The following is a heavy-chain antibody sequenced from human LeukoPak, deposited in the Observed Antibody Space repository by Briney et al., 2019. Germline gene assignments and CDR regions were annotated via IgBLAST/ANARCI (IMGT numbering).Heavy chain of an antibody. CDR3: ARDSYGSGSFDI. CDR1: GFTFSSYA. J-gene: IGHJ3*02. CDR2: ISYDGNNK. Sequence: GRSLRLSCAASGFTFSSYAMHWVRQAPGKGLEWVAVISYDGNNKYYADSVKGRFTISRDNAKSSLYLHMNSLRAEDTAVYYCARDSYGSGSFDIWGQGTMVTVSS. V-gene: IGHV3-30-3*01. D-gene: IGHD3-10*01.